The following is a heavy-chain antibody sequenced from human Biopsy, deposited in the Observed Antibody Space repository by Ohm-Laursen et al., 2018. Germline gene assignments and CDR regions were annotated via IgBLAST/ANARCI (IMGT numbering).Heavy chain of an antibody. CDR3: AKGALTAQTYYYGMDV. D-gene: IGHD2-21*02. Sequence: SVKVSCKGSGGNFGRYTISWVRQAPGQGLEWMGGIVPFFGTEEYAQKYQDRVTITADESTDTVYMELRSLRSEEKAVYYCAKGALTAQTYYYGMDVWGQGTTVSVSS. V-gene: IGHV1-69*13. J-gene: IGHJ6*02. CDR2: IVPFFGTE. CDR1: GGNFGRYT.